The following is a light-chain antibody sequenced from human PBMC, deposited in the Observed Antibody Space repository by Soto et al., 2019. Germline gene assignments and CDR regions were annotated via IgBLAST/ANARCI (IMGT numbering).Light chain of an antibody. CDR1: QDITNY. Sequence: DIQMTQSPSSLSASVGDRVTITCQASQDITNYLNLYQQKPGKAPRLLLYDASSLETGVPSRFSGSGSGTDFTFTIRSLQPEDIPTYYRQHYGHLRITLGQGTRLEIK. V-gene: IGKV1-33*01. CDR2: DAS. CDR3: QHYGHLRIT. J-gene: IGKJ5*01.